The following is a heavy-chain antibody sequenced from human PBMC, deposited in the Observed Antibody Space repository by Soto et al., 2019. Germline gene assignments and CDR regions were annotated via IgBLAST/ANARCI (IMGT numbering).Heavy chain of an antibody. CDR1: GGTFSNYA. Sequence: GASVKVSCKASGGTFSNYAINWVRQAPGQGLEWMGGIIPIFGTTNYAQKFQGRVTITADESTSTAYMELSSLRSEDTAVYYCARDVTMIRGLTSIGYNWFDPWGQGTLVTVSS. J-gene: IGHJ5*02. V-gene: IGHV1-69*13. CDR3: ARDVTMIRGLTSIGYNWFDP. D-gene: IGHD3-10*01. CDR2: IIPIFGTT.